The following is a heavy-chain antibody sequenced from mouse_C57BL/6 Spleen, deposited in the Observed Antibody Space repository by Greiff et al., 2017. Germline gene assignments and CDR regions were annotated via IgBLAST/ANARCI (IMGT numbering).Heavy chain of an antibody. J-gene: IGHJ3*01. V-gene: IGHV5-4*01. CDR3: AREEAY. Sequence: EVRLVESGGGLVKPGGSLKLSCAASGFTFSSYAMSWVRQTPEKRLEWVETISDGGSYTYYPNNVKGRFTVSRDNTENNLYLQMSHLKSEDTAMYSGAREEAYWGQGTLVTVSA. CDR1: GFTFSSYA. CDR2: ISDGGSYT.